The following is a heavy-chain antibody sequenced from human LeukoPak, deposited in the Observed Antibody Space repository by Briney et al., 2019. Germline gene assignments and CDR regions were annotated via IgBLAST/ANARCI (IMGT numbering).Heavy chain of an antibody. Sequence: ASVKVSRKASGYTFTSYGISWVRQAPGQGLEWMGWISAYNGNTNYAQKLQGRVTMTTDTSTSTAYMELRSLRSDDTAVYYCARGFSRGYCSSTSCSRNWFDPWGQGTLVTVSS. D-gene: IGHD2-2*01. CDR1: GYTFTSYG. J-gene: IGHJ5*02. CDR2: ISAYNGNT. V-gene: IGHV1-18*01. CDR3: ARGFSRGYCSSTSCSRNWFDP.